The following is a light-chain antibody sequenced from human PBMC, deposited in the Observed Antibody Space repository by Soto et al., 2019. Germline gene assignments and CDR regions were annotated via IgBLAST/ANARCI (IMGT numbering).Light chain of an antibody. CDR3: CSCTTSSTYV. Sequence: QSVLTQPASVSGSPGQSITISCTGTSSDIGTYNHVSWYQQLPGKAPKLIIHDVSNRPSGVSDRFSGSKSGNTASLTISGLQAEDEADYSCCSCTTSSTYVFGSGTKLTVL. CDR1: SSDIGTYNH. CDR2: DVS. J-gene: IGLJ1*01. V-gene: IGLV2-14*03.